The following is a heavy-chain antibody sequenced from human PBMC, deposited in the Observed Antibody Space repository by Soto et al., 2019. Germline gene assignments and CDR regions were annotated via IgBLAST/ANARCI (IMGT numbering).Heavy chain of an antibody. V-gene: IGHV1-18*01. Sequence: ASVKVSCKASGYTFTSYGISWVRQAPGQGLEWMGWISAYNGNTNYAQKLQGRVTMTTDTSTSTAYMELRSLRSDDTAVYFCARDPGGSGSYPSGYYGMDVCGQGTTVTVSS. CDR3: ARDPGGSGSYPSGYYGMDV. CDR2: ISAYNGNT. D-gene: IGHD3-10*01. J-gene: IGHJ6*02. CDR1: GYTFTSYG.